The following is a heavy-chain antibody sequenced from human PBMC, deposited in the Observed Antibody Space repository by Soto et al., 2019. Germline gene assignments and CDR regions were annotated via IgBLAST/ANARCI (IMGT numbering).Heavy chain of an antibody. J-gene: IGHJ3*02. D-gene: IGHD3-22*01. V-gene: IGHV4-4*07. CDR1: GGSIISYY. CDR2: IYTSGST. Sequence: PSETLSLTCTVSGGSIISYYWSWSRQPAGKGLEWIGRIYTSGSTNYNPSLKSRVTMSVDTSKNQFSLKLSSVTAADTAVYYCAREMDYYDSPGAFDIWGQGTMVTVSS. CDR3: AREMDYYDSPGAFDI.